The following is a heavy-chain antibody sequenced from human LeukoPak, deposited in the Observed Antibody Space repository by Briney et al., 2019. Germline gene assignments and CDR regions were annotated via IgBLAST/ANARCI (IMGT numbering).Heavy chain of an antibody. CDR3: TRGSITVDH. CDR1: GGSISSGSSY. V-gene: IGHV4-61*02. CDR2: MYTSGCT. J-gene: IGHJ4*02. Sequence: SETLSLTCTVSGGSISSGSSYWSWIRQPAGKGLEWIGRMYTSGCTNYNPSLKSRVTISVDTSKNQFSLKMTSVTAADTAAYYCTRGSITVDHWGQGTLVTVSS. D-gene: IGHD6-19*01.